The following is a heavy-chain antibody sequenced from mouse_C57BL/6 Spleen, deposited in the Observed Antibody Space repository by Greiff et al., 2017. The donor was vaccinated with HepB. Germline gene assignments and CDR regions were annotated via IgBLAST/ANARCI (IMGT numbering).Heavy chain of an antibody. D-gene: IGHD2-4*01. Sequence: EVKLQESGGDLVKPGGFLKLSCAASGFTFSSYGMSWVRQTPDKRLEWVATISSGGSYTYYPDSVKGRFTISRDNAKNTLYLQMSSLKSEDTAMYYCARRGIYDYDDYWGQGTTLTVSS. CDR2: ISSGGSYT. CDR3: ARRGIYDYDDY. J-gene: IGHJ2*01. V-gene: IGHV5-6*01. CDR1: GFTFSSYG.